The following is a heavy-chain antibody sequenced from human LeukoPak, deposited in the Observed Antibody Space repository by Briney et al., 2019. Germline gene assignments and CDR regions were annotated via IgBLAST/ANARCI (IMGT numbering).Heavy chain of an antibody. CDR2: IKQDGSEK. Sequence: GGSLRLSCAASGFTFSSYWMSWVRQAPGKGLEWVANIKQDGSEKYYVDSVKGRFTISRDNAKNSLYLQMNSLRAEDTAVYYCARAMVGASYYYYYMDVWGKGTTVTVSS. D-gene: IGHD3-10*01. V-gene: IGHV3-7*01. CDR3: ARAMVGASYYYYYMDV. CDR1: GFTFSSYW. J-gene: IGHJ6*03.